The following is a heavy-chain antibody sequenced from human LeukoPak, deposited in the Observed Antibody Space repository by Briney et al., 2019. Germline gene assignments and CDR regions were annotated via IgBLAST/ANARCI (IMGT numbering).Heavy chain of an antibody. CDR2: ISYDGSNK. J-gene: IGHJ5*02. D-gene: IGHD3-3*01. Sequence: GRSLRLSCAASGFTFSSYAMHWVRQAPGKGLEWVAVISYDGSNKYYADSVKGRFTISRDNSKNTLYLQMDSLRAEDTAVYYCARGFLEWLLYRGWFDPWGQGALVTVSS. V-gene: IGHV3-30-3*01. CDR1: GFTFSSYA. CDR3: ARGFLEWLLYRGWFDP.